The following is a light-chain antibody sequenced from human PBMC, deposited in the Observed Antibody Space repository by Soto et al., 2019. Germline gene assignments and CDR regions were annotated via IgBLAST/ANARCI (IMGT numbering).Light chain of an antibody. CDR1: QSVSSNY. CDR2: RAS. CDR3: QQYGSSPLT. J-gene: IGKJ4*01. Sequence: ETLLTQSPGTLSLAPGERATLSCRASQSVSSNYLAWYQQKPGQASKVLIYRASSRATGIPDRFSGSGSGTDFTLTISRLEPEDFAVYYCQQYGSSPLTFGGGTRWIS. V-gene: IGKV3-20*01.